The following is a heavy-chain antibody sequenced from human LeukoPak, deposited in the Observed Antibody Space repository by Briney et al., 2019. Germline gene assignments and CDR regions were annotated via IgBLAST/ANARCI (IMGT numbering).Heavy chain of an antibody. CDR2: INTNTGNP. CDR1: GYTFTSYA. CDR3: ARGSYDFWSGYPRWYYYYYMGV. D-gene: IGHD3-3*01. J-gene: IGHJ6*03. Sequence: ASVKVSCKASGYTFTSYAMNWVRQAPGQGLEWMGWINTNTGNPTYAQGFTGRFVFSLDTSVSTAYLQISSLKAEDTAVYYCARGSYDFWSGYPRWYYYYYMGVWGKGTTVTVSS. V-gene: IGHV7-4-1*02.